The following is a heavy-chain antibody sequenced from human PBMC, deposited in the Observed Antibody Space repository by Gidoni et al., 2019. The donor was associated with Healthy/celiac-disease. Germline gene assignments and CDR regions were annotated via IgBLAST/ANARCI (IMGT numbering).Heavy chain of an antibody. D-gene: IGHD2-15*01. J-gene: IGHJ3*02. V-gene: IGHV1-2*02. CDR3: ARDLRVVVAARGGHDAFDI. CDR2: INPNSGGT. CDR1: GYTFTGYY. Sequence: QVQLVQSGAEVKKPGASVKVSCKASGYTFTGYYMHWVRQAPGQGLEWMGWINPNSGGTNYAQKFQGRVTMTRDTSISTAYMELSRLRSDDTAVYYCARDLRVVVAARGGHDAFDIWGQGTMVTVSS.